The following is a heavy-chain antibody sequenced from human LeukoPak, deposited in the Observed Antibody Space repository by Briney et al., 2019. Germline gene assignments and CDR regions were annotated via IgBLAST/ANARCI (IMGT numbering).Heavy chain of an antibody. CDR1: GGPISSYY. V-gene: IGHV4-59*01. D-gene: IGHD3-3*01. Sequence: PSKTLSLTCTVSGGPISSYYWSWIRQPPGKGLEWIGYIYYSGSTNYNPSLKSRVTISVDTSKNQFSLKLSSVTAADTAVYYCARGASGYDFWSGYWGAFDIWGQGTMVTVSS. J-gene: IGHJ3*02. CDR3: ARGASGYDFWSGYWGAFDI. CDR2: IYYSGST.